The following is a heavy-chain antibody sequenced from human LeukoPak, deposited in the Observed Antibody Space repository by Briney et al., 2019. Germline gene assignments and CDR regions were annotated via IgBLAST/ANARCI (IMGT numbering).Heavy chain of an antibody. CDR3: ARDKAHRYYYDSSGYYYDAFDI. Sequence: GGSLRLSCAASGFTFDDYGMSWVRQAPGKGLEWVSGINWNGGSTEYADSVKGRFTISRDNAKTSLYLQMNSLRPADTALYYCARDKAHRYYYDSSGYYYDAFDIWGQGTMVTVSS. CDR1: GFTFDDYG. CDR2: INWNGGST. V-gene: IGHV3-20*04. D-gene: IGHD3-22*01. J-gene: IGHJ3*02.